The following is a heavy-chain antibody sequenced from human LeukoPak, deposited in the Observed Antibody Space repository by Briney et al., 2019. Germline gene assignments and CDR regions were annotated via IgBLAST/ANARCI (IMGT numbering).Heavy chain of an antibody. CDR1: GFSFSTYG. V-gene: IGHV3-23*01. CDR3: VKPPEWLRLRADVFEL. D-gene: IGHD5-12*01. CDR2: ISGSGDHT. Sequence: AGGSLRLSCAASGFSFSTYGMSWVRQSPGKGLEWVSGISGSGDHTYHGDSVRGRFTISRDNSNNTLYLEMKSLIVEDTALYYCVKPPEWLRLRADVFELWGQGTMVTVSS. J-gene: IGHJ3*01.